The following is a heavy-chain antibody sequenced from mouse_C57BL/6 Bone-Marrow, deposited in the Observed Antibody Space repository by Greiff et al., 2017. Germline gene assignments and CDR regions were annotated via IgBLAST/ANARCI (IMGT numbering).Heavy chain of an antibody. V-gene: IGHV3-6*01. Sequence: DVKLVESGPGLVKPSQSLSLTCSVTGYSITSGHYWNWIRQFPGNKLEWMGYISYDGSNNYNPSLKNRISITRDTSKNQFFLKLNSVTTEDTATXYCARAYYYGSDYAMDYWGQGTSVTVSS. CDR1: GYSITSGHY. CDR2: ISYDGSN. D-gene: IGHD1-1*01. J-gene: IGHJ4*01. CDR3: ARAYYYGSDYAMDY.